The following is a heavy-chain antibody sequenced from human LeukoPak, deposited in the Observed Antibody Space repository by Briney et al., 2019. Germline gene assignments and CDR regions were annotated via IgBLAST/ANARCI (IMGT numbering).Heavy chain of an antibody. CDR3: ARDSGGDYGYYFDY. V-gene: IGHV4-30-2*01. Sequence: PSETLSLTCAVSGGSISSGGYSWSWIRQPPGKGLEWIGYIYHSGSTYYNPSLKSRVTISVDRSKNQFSLKLSSVTAADTAVYYCARDSGGDYGYYFDYWGQGTLVTVSS. J-gene: IGHJ4*02. CDR1: GGSISSGGYS. D-gene: IGHD4-17*01. CDR2: IYHSGST.